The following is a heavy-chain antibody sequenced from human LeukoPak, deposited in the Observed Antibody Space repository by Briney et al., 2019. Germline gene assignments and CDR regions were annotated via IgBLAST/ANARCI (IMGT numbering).Heavy chain of an antibody. J-gene: IGHJ4*02. CDR2: IYSSGAT. Sequence: PSETLSLTCTVSGGSISNYYWNWIRQPAGKGLEWIGRIYSSGATHYNPSLKSQVTMSVDTSNNQFSLELSSVTAADTAIYYCARDPFRSSFDSWGQGTLVTVSS. CDR1: GGSISNYY. D-gene: IGHD1-26*01. CDR3: ARDPFRSSFDS. V-gene: IGHV4-4*07.